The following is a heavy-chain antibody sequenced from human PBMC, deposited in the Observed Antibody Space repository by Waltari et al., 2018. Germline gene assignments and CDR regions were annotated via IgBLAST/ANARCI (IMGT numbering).Heavy chain of an antibody. V-gene: IGHV3-74*03. CDR1: GFTFSSHW. CDR2: INTDGSET. D-gene: IGHD4-4*01. J-gene: IGHJ5*02. CDR3: ARAYSGKKNPKES. Sequence: EVQLVESGGGLVQPGGSLRLSCAASGFTFSSHWMHWGRQAPGKGLVWVSRINTDGSETAYADSVRGRFIISRDNAKNTLFLQMNSLRVEDTAVYYCARAYSGKKNPKESWGQGTLVTVSS.